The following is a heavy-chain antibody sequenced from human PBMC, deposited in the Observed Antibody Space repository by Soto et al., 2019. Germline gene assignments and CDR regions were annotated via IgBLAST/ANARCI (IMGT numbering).Heavy chain of an antibody. J-gene: IGHJ4*02. V-gene: IGHV3-48*02. CDR1: GFTFSRYS. Sequence: EVQLVESGGGLVQPGGSLRLSCAASGFTFSRYSMNWVRQAPGKGLEWVSYINNGSSKIFYADSVKGRFTISRDNAKNSLYLQMNSLRDDDTAVYYCARPSGSYGEGYWGQGTLVTVSS. CDR3: ARPSGSYGEGY. D-gene: IGHD1-26*01. CDR2: INNGSSKI.